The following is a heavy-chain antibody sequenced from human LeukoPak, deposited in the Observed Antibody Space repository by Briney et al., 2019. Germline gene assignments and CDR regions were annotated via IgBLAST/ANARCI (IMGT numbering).Heavy chain of an antibody. V-gene: IGHV3-23*01. D-gene: IGHD2-21*01. Sequence: GASLRLSCAASGFTFSSYAMSWVRQAPGKGLEWVSAISGSGGSTYYADSVKGRFTISRDNSKNTLYLQMSSLRAEDTAVYYCARETVYCGGDCYDYWGQGTLVTVSS. CDR2: ISGSGGST. CDR3: ARETVYCGGDCYDY. CDR1: GFTFSSYA. J-gene: IGHJ4*02.